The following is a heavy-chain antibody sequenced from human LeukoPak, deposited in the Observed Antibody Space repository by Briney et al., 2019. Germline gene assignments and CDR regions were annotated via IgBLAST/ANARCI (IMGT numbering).Heavy chain of an antibody. CDR3: ARGDGYYDFGSGLCCSFDY. CDR2: ISGSGGST. Sequence: GGSLRLSCAASGFTFSSYAMSWVRQAPGKGLEWVSAISGSGGSTYYADSVKGRFTISRDNSKNALYLQMNSLRAEDTAVYYCARGDGYYDFGSGLCCSFDYWGQGTLVTVSS. V-gene: IGHV3-23*01. J-gene: IGHJ4*02. D-gene: IGHD3-3*01. CDR1: GFTFSSYA.